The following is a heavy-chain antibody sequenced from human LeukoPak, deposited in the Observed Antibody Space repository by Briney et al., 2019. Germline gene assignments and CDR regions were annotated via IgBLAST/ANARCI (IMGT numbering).Heavy chain of an antibody. CDR1: GFIFSSYA. D-gene: IGHD2-2*03. Sequence: PGGSLRLSCAASGFIFSSYAMSWVRQAPGKGLEWVSAISGSGGSTYYADSVKGRFTISRDNSKNMLYLQMNSLRAEDTAVYYCAKDLALGIVVVPAAPFDYWGQGTLVTVSS. J-gene: IGHJ4*02. V-gene: IGHV3-23*01. CDR2: ISGSGGST. CDR3: AKDLALGIVVVPAAPFDY.